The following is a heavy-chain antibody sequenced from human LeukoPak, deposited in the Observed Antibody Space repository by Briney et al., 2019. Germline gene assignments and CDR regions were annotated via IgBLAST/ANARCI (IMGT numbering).Heavy chain of an antibody. J-gene: IGHJ3*02. CDR3: AREPGIAVAAKTRAFDI. D-gene: IGHD6-19*01. V-gene: IGHV3-74*01. Sequence: PGGSLRLSCAASGFTFSSYWMHWVRQAPGKGLVWVSRINSDGSSTDYAASVKGRFTISRENAKNTLYLQMNSLRAEDTAVYYCAREPGIAVAAKTRAFDIWGQGTMVTVSS. CDR1: GFTFSSYW. CDR2: INSDGSST.